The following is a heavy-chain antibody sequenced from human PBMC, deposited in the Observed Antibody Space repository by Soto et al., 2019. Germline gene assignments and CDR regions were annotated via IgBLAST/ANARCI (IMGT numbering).Heavy chain of an antibody. CDR1: AFTFNNYA. Sequence: GGSLRLSCADSAFTFNNYAMSWVRQAPGKGLEWVSGIGGSGRTTYYADSVKGRFTISRDNSKNTLYLQMNSLRAEDTAVYYCAKVSSRGAEGGQFLEWLLSYFDYWGQGTLVTVSS. J-gene: IGHJ4*02. CDR3: AKVSSRGAEGGQFLEWLLSYFDY. D-gene: IGHD3-3*01. V-gene: IGHV3-23*01. CDR2: IGGSGRTT.